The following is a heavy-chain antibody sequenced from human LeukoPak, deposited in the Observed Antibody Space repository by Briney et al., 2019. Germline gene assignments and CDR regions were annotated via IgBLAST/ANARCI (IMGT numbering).Heavy chain of an antibody. CDR2: IYYSGST. V-gene: IGHV4-31*03. Sequence: PSETLSLTCTVSGGSISSGGYYWSWIRQHPGKGLEWIGYIYYSGSTYYNPSLKSRVTMSLDTSKNQFSLTLSSVTAADTAIYYCARRATSGNYQMLHFDSWGQGILVTVSS. CDR3: ARRATSGNYQMLHFDS. J-gene: IGHJ4*02. CDR1: GGSISSGGYY. D-gene: IGHD1-7*01.